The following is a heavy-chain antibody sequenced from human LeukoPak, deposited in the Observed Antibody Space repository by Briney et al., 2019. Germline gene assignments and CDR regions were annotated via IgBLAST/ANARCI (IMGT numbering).Heavy chain of an antibody. J-gene: IGHJ4*02. D-gene: IGHD5-24*01. V-gene: IGHV3-30*04. Sequence: PGGSLRLSCAASGFTFSSYAMHWVRQAPGKGLEWVAFMRYDGTDKYYADSVKGRFTISRDNSKNTLFLQMNSLRAEDTAVYYCAREGPSGYNSYYFDYWGQGTLVTVSS. CDR1: GFTFSSYA. CDR3: AREGPSGYNSYYFDY. CDR2: MRYDGTDK.